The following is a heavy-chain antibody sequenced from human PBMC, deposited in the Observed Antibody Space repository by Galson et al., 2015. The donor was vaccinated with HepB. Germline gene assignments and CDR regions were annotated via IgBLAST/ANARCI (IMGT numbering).Heavy chain of an antibody. CDR1: GYTFTDYV. D-gene: IGHD3-3*01. CDR2: MNTNTGKP. CDR3: ARSPLRFLDWLPYYGYYYMDV. Sequence: SVKVSCKASGYTFTDYVVNWVRQAPGQGLEWMGWMNTNTGKPTYAPGFAGRFVCSLDPSVTTAYLQISSLETDDTAVYYCARSPLRFLDWLPYYGYYYMDVWGEGTTVTVSS. J-gene: IGHJ6*03. V-gene: IGHV7-4-1*02.